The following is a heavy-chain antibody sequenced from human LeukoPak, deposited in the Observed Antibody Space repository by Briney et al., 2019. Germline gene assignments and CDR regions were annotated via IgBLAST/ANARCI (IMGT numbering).Heavy chain of an antibody. CDR1: GGSNSSYY. Sequence: SETLSLTCTVSGGSNSSYYWSWIRQPPGKGLEWIGYIYYSGSTNYNPSLKSRVTISVDTSKNQFSLKLSSVTAADTAVYYCARGAYYGSGSYIYWGQGTLVTVSS. D-gene: IGHD3-10*01. V-gene: IGHV4-59*01. CDR3: ARGAYYGSGSYIY. CDR2: IYYSGST. J-gene: IGHJ4*02.